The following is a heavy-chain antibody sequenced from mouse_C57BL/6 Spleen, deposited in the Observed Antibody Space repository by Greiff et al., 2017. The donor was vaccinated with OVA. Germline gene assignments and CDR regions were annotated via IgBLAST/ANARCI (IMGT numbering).Heavy chain of an antibody. CDR1: GYSFTGYF. Sequence: VQLKESGPELVKPGDSVKISCKASGYSFTGYFMNWVMQSHGKSLEWIGRINPYNGDTFYNQKFKGKATLTVDKSSSTAHMELRSLTSEDSAVYYCARYGSSDWYFDVWGTGTTVTVSS. CDR2: INPYNGDT. V-gene: IGHV1-20*01. CDR3: ARYGSSDWYFDV. D-gene: IGHD1-1*01. J-gene: IGHJ1*03.